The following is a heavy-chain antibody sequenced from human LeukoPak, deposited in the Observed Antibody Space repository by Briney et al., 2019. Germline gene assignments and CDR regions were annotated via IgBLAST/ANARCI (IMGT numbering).Heavy chain of an antibody. D-gene: IGHD2-15*01. CDR3: TTDGPYCSGGSCYSPYYYYYGMDV. Sequence: GSLRLSCAASGFTFSNAWMSWVRQAPGKGLEWVGRIKSKTDGGTTDYAAPVKGRFTISRDDSKNTLYLQMNSLKTEDTAVYYCTTDGPYCSGGSCYSPYYYYYGMDVWGKGTTVTVSS. V-gene: IGHV3-15*01. CDR2: IKSKTDGGTT. J-gene: IGHJ6*04. CDR1: GFTFSNAW.